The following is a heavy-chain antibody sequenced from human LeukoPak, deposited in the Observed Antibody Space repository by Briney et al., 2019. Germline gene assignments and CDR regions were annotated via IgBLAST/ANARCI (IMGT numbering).Heavy chain of an antibody. V-gene: IGHV4-39*07. J-gene: IGHJ4*02. Sequence: KASETLSLTCTVSGGSISSYYWGWIRQPPGKGLEWIGSIYYSGSTYYNPSLKSRVTISVDTSKNQFSLKLSSVTAADTAVYYCARVESYDILTGYYLGGVSFDYWGQGTLVTVSS. D-gene: IGHD3-9*01. CDR3: ARVESYDILTGYYLGGVSFDY. CDR1: GGSISSYY. CDR2: IYYSGST.